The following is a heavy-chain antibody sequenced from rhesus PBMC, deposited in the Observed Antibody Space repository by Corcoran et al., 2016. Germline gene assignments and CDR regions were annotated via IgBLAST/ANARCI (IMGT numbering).Heavy chain of an antibody. CDR2: IYWDDNE. J-gene: IGHJ4*01. CDR3: AREWAGDGDFDY. D-gene: IGHD7-45*01. Sequence: QVTLKESGPALVKPTQTLTLTCTLSGFSLTTSGLGVGWIRQPPGKALEWLAIIYWDDNERYKTPLKSRLTISKDTSKNQVVLTMTNMDPVDTATYYCAREWAGDGDFDYWGQGVLVTVSS. CDR1: GFSLTTSGLG. V-gene: IGHV2-174*01.